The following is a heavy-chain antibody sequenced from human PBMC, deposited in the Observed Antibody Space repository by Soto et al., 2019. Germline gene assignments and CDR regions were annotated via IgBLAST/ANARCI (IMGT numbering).Heavy chain of an antibody. Sequence: SGPTLPNPTQTLTLTCSFTGFSLSTSRMCVTWIRQPPGKALEWLALIDRDDDKDDSTSLKTRLTIPKDTSNNQVVLTITNMDPVDTTTYYCAQSLASSRSYSGYDYGLDVWGQGNPVTVYS. CDR1: GFSLSTSRMC. V-gene: IGHV2-70*01. D-gene: IGHD1-26*01. CDR2: IDRDDDK. CDR3: AQSLASSRSYSGYDYGLDV. J-gene: IGHJ6*02.